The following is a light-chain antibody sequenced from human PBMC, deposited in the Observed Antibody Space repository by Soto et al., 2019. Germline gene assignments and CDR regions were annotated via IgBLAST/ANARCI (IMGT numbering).Light chain of an antibody. CDR3: SSYAGSGTLV. V-gene: IGLV2-23*02. CDR1: SSDVGYYSL. Sequence: QSALTQPASVSGSPGQSITISCTGTSSDVGYYSLVSWYQQHPGKAPKLMMYEVSKRPSGVSNRFSGSKSGNTASLTISGLQAEDGADDYCSSYAGSGTLVFGGGTKVTVL. CDR2: EVS. J-gene: IGLJ2*01.